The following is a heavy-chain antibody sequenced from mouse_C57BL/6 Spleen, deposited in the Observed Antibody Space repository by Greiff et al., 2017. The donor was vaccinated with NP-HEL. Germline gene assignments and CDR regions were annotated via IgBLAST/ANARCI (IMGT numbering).Heavy chain of an antibody. CDR2: INPYNGGT. CDR1: GYTFTDYY. CDR3: ARGTDYDESYWYFDV. J-gene: IGHJ1*03. Sequence: EVQLQQSGPVLVKPGASVKMSCKASGYTFTDYYMNWVKQSHGKSLEWIGVINPYNGGTSYNQKFKGKATLTVDKSSSTAYMELNSLTSEDSAVYYCARGTDYDESYWYFDVWGTGTTVTVSS. D-gene: IGHD2-4*01. V-gene: IGHV1-19*01.